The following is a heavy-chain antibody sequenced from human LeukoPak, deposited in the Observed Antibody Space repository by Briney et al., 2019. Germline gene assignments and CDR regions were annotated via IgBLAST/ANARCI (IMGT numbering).Heavy chain of an antibody. CDR1: GYSFPSYW. Sequence: GEYLKISCKGSGYSFPSYWISWVRQMPGKGLEWMGRIDPSDSYTNYSPSFQGHVTISADKSISTAYLQWSSLKASDTAMYYCAILEGPAYCGGDCYYFDYWGQGTLVTVSS. CDR3: AILEGPAYCGGDCYYFDY. V-gene: IGHV5-10-1*01. J-gene: IGHJ4*02. D-gene: IGHD2-21*02. CDR2: IDPSDSYT.